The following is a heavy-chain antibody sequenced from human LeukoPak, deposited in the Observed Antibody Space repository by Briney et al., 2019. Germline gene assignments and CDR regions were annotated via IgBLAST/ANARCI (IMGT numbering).Heavy chain of an antibody. CDR2: LHRSASA. J-gene: IGHJ4*02. CDR3: ARHYDGGAKLRMDY. V-gene: IGHV4-59*08. D-gene: IGHD3-22*01. CDR1: GASLSGFY. Sequence: PSQTLSLTCSVSGASLSGFYWSWLRQAPGKGLEWIGFLHRSASATDNPSLESRVTTSMDTSKNQFSLKLYYVTAADTAVYYCARHYDGGAKLRMDYWGQGALVTVS.